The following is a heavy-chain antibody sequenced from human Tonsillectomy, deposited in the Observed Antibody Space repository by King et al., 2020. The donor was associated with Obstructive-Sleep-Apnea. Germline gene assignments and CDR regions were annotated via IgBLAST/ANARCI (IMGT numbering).Heavy chain of an antibody. CDR3: VKSYSSGWYVPFDY. V-gene: IGHV3-9*01. CDR1: GFTFDDYG. CDR2: ISWNSGSI. Sequence: DVQLVESGGGLVQPGRSLRLSCAASGFTFDDYGMHWVRQAPGKGLEWVSGISWNSGSIGYADSVKGRFTISRDNAKNSLYLQMNSLRVEDTALYYCVKSYSSGWYVPFDYWGQGTLVTVTS. D-gene: IGHD6-19*01. J-gene: IGHJ4*02.